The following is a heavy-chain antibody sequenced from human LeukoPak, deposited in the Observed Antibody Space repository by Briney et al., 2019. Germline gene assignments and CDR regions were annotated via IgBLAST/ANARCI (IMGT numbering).Heavy chain of an antibody. V-gene: IGHV4-59*01. D-gene: IGHD2-15*01. Sequence: SETLSLTCTVSGGSISSYYWSWIRQPPGKGLEWIGYIYYSGSTNYNPSLKSRVTISIDTSKNQFSLKLSSVTVADAAVYYCARVIVGAFDVWGQGTMVTVSS. CDR2: IYYSGST. J-gene: IGHJ3*01. CDR3: ARVIVGAFDV. CDR1: GGSISSYY.